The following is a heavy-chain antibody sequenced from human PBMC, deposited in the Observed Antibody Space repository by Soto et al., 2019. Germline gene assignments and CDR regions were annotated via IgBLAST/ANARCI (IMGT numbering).Heavy chain of an antibody. J-gene: IGHJ5*02. CDR1: GGTFSSYT. CDR2: IIPILGIA. CDR3: ARDHCTNGVCYTKMVSGWFDP. V-gene: IGHV1-69*08. Sequence: QVQLVQSVAEVKKPGSSVKVSCKASGGTFSSYTISCVRQAPGQGLEWMGRIIPILGIANYAQKFQGRVRITADKSTSTAYMELSSLRSEDTAVYYCARDHCTNGVCYTKMVSGWFDPWGQGALGTVSS. D-gene: IGHD2-8*01.